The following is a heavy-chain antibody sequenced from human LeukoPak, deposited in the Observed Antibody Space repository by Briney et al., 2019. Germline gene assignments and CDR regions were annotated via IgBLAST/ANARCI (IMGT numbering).Heavy chain of an antibody. CDR3: AREYPKNWNWVYDY. CDR1: GYTFTGYY. V-gene: IGHV1-2*02. D-gene: IGHD1-7*01. J-gene: IGHJ4*02. Sequence: RASVTVSCKASGYTFTGYYMHWVRQAPGQGLEWMGWINPNSGGTNYAQKFQGRVTMTRDTSISTAYMELSRLRSDDTAVYYCAREYPKNWNWVYDYWGQGTLVTVSS. CDR2: INPNSGGT.